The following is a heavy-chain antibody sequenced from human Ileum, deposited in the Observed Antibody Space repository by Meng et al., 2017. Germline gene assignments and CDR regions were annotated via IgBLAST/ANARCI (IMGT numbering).Heavy chain of an antibody. CDR1: GFTFSSYW. CDR2: INTDGSDT. V-gene: IGHV3-74*01. J-gene: IGHJ5*02. Sequence: EQVVESGGGLVQPGWSLRLACAAAGFTFSSYWMHWVRQAPGKGLVWVARINTDGSDTRYADSVKGRFTISRDNAQNMVYLQMNSLRAEDTAVYYCARDKPHNWFDPWGQGTLVTVSS. CDR3: ARDKPHNWFDP.